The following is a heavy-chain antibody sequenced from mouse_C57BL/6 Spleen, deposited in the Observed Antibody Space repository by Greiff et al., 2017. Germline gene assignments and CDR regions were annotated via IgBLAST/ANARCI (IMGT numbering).Heavy chain of an antibody. J-gene: IGHJ4*01. CDR2: IYPGDGDT. CDR1: GYAFSSYW. V-gene: IGHV1-80*01. D-gene: IGHD2-4*01. CDR3: ARFYYDYDDYAMDY. Sequence: QVQLKESGAELVKPGASVKISCKASGYAFSSYWMNWVKQRPGKGLEWIGQIYPGDGDTNYNGKFKGKATLTADKSSSTAYMQLSSLTSEDSAVYFCARFYYDYDDYAMDYWGQGTSVTVSS.